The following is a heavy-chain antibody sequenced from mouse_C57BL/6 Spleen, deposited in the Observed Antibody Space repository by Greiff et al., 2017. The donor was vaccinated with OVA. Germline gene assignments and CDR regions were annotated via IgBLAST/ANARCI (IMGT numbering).Heavy chain of an antibody. Sequence: QVQLKESGPELVKPGASVKLSCKASGYTFTSYDINWVKQRPGQGLEWIGWIYPRDGSTKYNEKFKGKATLTVDTSSSTAYMELHSLTSEDSAVYFCARSGYYGNDAMDYWGQGTSVTVSS. D-gene: IGHD2-1*01. CDR3: ARSGYYGNDAMDY. CDR2: IYPRDGST. V-gene: IGHV1-85*01. J-gene: IGHJ4*01. CDR1: GYTFTSYD.